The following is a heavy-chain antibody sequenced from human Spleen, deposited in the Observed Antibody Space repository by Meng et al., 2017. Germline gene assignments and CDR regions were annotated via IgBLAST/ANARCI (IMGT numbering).Heavy chain of an antibody. CDR2: IYSSGST. V-gene: IGHV4-4*07. D-gene: IGHD2-2*01. CDR3: ARAEVGDNVVEYRYFQH. J-gene: IGHJ1*01. CDR1: GGSISTYY. Sequence: SETLSLTCTVSGGSISTYYCRWIRQPAGKGLEWIGRIYSSGSTNYNPSLKSRVTISVDTSKNQLSLKLTSVTAADTAVYYCARAEVGDNVVEYRYFQHWGQGTLVTVSS.